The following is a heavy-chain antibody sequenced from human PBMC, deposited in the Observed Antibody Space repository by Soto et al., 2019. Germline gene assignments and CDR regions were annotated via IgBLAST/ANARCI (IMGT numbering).Heavy chain of an antibody. CDR2: ILPFFGTA. Sequence: QVHLVQSGAEVKKPGSSVKVSCKYSGGTFRTESINWVRQAPGQGLEWMGGILPFFGTADYAPRFRGRVTISADWSTTTAYMELISLTSHATAVDFCPNGHYYGGNSDAFDVWGQGSIVTFSS. D-gene: IGHD4-17*01. CDR1: GGTFRTES. CDR3: PNGHYYGGNSDAFDV. J-gene: IGHJ3*01. V-gene: IGHV1-69*13.